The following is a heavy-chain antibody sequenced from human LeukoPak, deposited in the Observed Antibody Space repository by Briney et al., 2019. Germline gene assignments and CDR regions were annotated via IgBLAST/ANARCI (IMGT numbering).Heavy chain of an antibody. D-gene: IGHD7-27*01. V-gene: IGHV4-59*11. CDR3: ARDGPGDVGFDY. CDR2: CSYSGST. J-gene: IGHJ4*02. CDR1: RGSISNHY. Sequence: SETLSLTCTVSRGSISNHYWGWIRPPPRKRLEWIGFCSYSGSTTYTPSLNSRVTISVDRSKNQFALKLTSVTAADTAGYYCARDGPGDVGFDYWGQGTLVTVSS.